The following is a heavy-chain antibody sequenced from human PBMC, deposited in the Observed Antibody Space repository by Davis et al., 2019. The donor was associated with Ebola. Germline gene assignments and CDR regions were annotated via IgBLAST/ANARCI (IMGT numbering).Heavy chain of an antibody. D-gene: IGHD3/OR15-3a*01. Sequence: GESLKISCAASSFFFSDFSMHWVRPAPGKGLEWITYITKGRDAIHYADSVKGRFTVSRDQAKNSVFLQMSSLRNEDSAVYYCARDRFFAFDFWSQGVHVSVSS. CDR1: SFFFSDFS. CDR2: ITKGRDAI. CDR3: ARDRFFAFDF. J-gene: IGHJ4*02. V-gene: IGHV3-48*02.